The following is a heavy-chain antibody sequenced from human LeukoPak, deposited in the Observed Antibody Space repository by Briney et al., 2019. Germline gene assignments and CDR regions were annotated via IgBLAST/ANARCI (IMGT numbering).Heavy chain of an antibody. CDR3: AREMSGYDGYDYFDY. D-gene: IGHD5-12*01. CDR1: GYTFTTYA. J-gene: IGHJ4*02. CDR2: INGGNGDT. V-gene: IGHV1-3*01. Sequence: ASVKVSCKTSGYTFTTYAVHWVRQAPGHRLEWMGWINGGNGDTKYSQKFRGRISIARDTSATTAYMELSSLRSEDTAVYYCAREMSGYDGYDYFDYWGQGSLVTVSS.